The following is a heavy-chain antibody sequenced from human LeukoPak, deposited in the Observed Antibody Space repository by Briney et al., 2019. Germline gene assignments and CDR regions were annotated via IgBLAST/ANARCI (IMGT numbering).Heavy chain of an antibody. CDR3: ARAAAGIVGAADY. CDR2: INHSGST. Sequence: EPSETLSLTCAVYGGSFSGYYWSWIRQPPGKGLEWIGEINHSGSTNYKPSPKSRVTISVDPSKNQLSLKLSSVTAADTAVYYCARAAAGIVGAADYWGQGTLVTVSS. D-gene: IGHD1-26*01. J-gene: IGHJ4*02. V-gene: IGHV4-34*01. CDR1: GGSFSGYY.